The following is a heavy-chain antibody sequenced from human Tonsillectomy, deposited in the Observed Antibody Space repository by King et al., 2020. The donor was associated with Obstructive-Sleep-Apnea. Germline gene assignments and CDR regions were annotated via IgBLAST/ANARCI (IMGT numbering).Heavy chain of an antibody. CDR2: VYPGDSDT. V-gene: IGHV5-51*01. CDR3: ASRHYFASGQDAFDI. D-gene: IGHD3-10*01. Sequence: VQLVQSGAEVKRAGESLKISCKGSAYSFASFWIGWVRQMPGKGLEWMGIVYPGDSDTRYSPSFQGQVTISADKSVSTAYLQWNSLRASDTAVYYCASRHYFASGQDAFDIWGQGTMVTVSS. J-gene: IGHJ3*02. CDR1: AYSFASFW.